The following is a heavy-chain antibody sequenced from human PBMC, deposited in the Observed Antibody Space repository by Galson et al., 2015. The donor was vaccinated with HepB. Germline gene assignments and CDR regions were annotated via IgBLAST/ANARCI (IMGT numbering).Heavy chain of an antibody. CDR1: GYTFSSYS. CDR3: ARGAVVVAVGATEYNWFDP. CDR2: ISPHNRYT. V-gene: IGHV1-18*01. D-gene: IGHD2-15*01. Sequence: SVKVSCKASGYTFSSYSITWVRQAPGQGLEWVGWISPHNRYTNYAQNFQGRVTMTTDTSTNTAYMELRSLGSDDTAIYYCARGAVVVAVGATEYNWFDPWGRGTLATVSS. J-gene: IGHJ5*02.